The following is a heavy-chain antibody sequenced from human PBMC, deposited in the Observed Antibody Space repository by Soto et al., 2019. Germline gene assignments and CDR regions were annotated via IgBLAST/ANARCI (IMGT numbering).Heavy chain of an antibody. Sequence: GGSLRLSCAASGLTFSSYAMSWVRQAPGKGLEWVSSISGSGGITYYADSVKGRFTISRDNSKNTLYLQMNSLRAEDTAVSYCANPTLIYYWGQGTLVTVSS. CDR3: ANPTLIYY. J-gene: IGHJ4*02. CDR2: ISGSGGIT. V-gene: IGHV3-23*01. D-gene: IGHD2-21*01. CDR1: GLTFSSYA.